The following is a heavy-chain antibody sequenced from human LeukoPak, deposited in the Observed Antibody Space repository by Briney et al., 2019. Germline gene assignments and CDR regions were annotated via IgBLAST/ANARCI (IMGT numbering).Heavy chain of an antibody. J-gene: IGHJ4*02. V-gene: IGHV4-61*02. CDR3: ARKRPWGLSRYFDY. D-gene: IGHD7-27*01. CDR2: IYTSGST. CDR1: GGSISSGLYY. Sequence: SETLSLTCTVSGGSISSGLYYWSWIRQPAGKGLEWIGRIYTSGSTNYNPSLKSRVTISLDTSNNQFSLKLGSVTAADTAVYYCARKRPWGLSRYFDYWGQGTLVTVSS.